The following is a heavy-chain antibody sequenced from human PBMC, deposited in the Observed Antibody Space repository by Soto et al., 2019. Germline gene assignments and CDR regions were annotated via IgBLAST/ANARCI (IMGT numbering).Heavy chain of an antibody. CDR1: GGTFSSYT. V-gene: IGHV1-69*04. CDR2: IIPILGIA. D-gene: IGHD3-3*01. J-gene: IGHJ4*02. Sequence: SVKVSCKASGGTFSSYTISWVRQAPGQGLEWMGRIIPILGIANYAQKFQGRVTITADKSTSTAYMELSSLRSEDTAVYYCARDTPYYDFWSGLDYWGQGTLVTVSS. CDR3: ARDTPYYDFWSGLDY.